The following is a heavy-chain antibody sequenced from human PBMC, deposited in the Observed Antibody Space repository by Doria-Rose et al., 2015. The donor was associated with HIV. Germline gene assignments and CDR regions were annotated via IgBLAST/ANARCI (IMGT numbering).Heavy chain of an antibody. CDR3: AGEGDYGGPWYFDL. V-gene: IGHV4-4*07. J-gene: IGHJ2*01. Sequence: PAGKGLEWIGRTHATGSTSYNPSLKSRVTISVDTSKNQFFLKLSSVTPADTALYYCAGEGDYGGPWYFDLWGRGTLVTVSS. CDR2: THATGST. D-gene: IGHD4-17*01.